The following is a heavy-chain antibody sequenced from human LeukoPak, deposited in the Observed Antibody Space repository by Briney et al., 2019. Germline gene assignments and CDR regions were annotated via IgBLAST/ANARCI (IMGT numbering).Heavy chain of an antibody. CDR3: ARASSNGPKRILMFGGISGHFDH. CDR2: INHSGST. J-gene: IGHJ4*02. V-gene: IGHV4-34*01. Sequence: PSETLSLTCAVYGGSFSGYYWSWIRQPPGKGLEWIGEINHSGSTNYNPSLKSRVTISLDTSRNHFSLELTSVTAADTALYYCARASSNGPKRILMFGGISGHFDHWGQGALVTVSS. CDR1: GGSFSGYY. D-gene: IGHD3/OR15-3a*01.